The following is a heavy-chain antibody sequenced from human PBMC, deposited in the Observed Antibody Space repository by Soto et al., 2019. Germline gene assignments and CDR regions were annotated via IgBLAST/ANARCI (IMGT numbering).Heavy chain of an antibody. V-gene: IGHV4-59*01. J-gene: IGHJ6*02. CDR2: IYYSGST. CDR3: ARGVVRGASYYYYYGMDV. CDR1: GGSISSYY. D-gene: IGHD3-10*01. Sequence: PSETLSLTCTVSGGSISSYYWSWIRQPPGQGLEWIGYIYYSGSTNYNPSLKSRVTISVDTSKNQFSLKLSSVTAADTAVYYCARGVVRGASYYYYYGMDVWGQGTTVTVSS.